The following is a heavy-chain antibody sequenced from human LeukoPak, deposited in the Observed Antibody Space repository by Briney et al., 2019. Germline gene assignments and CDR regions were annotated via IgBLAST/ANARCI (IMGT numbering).Heavy chain of an antibody. Sequence: PGGSLRLSCAASGFTFSSNSMSWVRQAPGKGLEWVSYIGGSSSPIYYADSVKGRFTISRDNAKNSLFLQMSSLRVEDTAVYYCARSSGYPYFDYWGQGTLVTVSS. CDR1: GFTFSSNS. CDR3: ARSSGYPYFDY. V-gene: IGHV3-48*01. D-gene: IGHD3-22*01. J-gene: IGHJ4*02. CDR2: IGGSSSPI.